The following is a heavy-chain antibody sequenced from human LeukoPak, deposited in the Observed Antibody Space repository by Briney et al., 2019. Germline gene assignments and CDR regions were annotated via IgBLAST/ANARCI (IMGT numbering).Heavy chain of an antibody. CDR1: GFAFRSAA. D-gene: IGHD3-22*01. Sequence: GSLRLSCAASGFAFRSAAMTGVRPVPGKGREWGSSIIGRDDSTYYADSVKGRFTISRDFSKNTLHLHMNSLRVEDTAIYYCAEGPHLNSGYHPAYWGQGTLVTVSS. CDR3: AEGPHLNSGYHPAY. V-gene: IGHV3-23*01. CDR2: IIGRDDST. J-gene: IGHJ4*02.